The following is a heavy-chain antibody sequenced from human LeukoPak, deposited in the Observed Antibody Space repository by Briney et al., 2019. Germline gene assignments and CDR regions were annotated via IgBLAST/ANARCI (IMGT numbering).Heavy chain of an antibody. V-gene: IGHV3-21*01. CDR3: ARGSHLDY. CDR2: IRSCSSYI. Sequence: GGSLRLFCAASGFPFSSYSMNWVRQAPGKGLEWVSSIRSCSSYIYYADSVKGRFTISRDNAKNSLYLQMNSLRAEDTAVYYCARGSHLDYWGKGTLVTVSS. J-gene: IGHJ4*02. CDR1: GFPFSSYS. D-gene: IGHD3-10*01.